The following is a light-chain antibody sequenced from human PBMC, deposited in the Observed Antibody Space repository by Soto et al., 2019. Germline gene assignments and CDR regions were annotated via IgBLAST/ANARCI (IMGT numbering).Light chain of an antibody. CDR2: RDS. CDR1: NIGSKN. CDR3: QVWDSSTEEV. J-gene: IGLJ1*01. Sequence: SYELTQPLSVSVALGQTARITCGGNNIGSKNVHWYQQKSGQAPVLVIYRDSNRPSGIPERFSGSNSGNTATLTISRAQAGDEADYYCQVWDSSTEEVFGTGTKVTVL. V-gene: IGLV3-9*01.